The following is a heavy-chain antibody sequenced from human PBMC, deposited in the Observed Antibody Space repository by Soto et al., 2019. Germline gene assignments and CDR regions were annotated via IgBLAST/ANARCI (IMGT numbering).Heavy chain of an antibody. CDR2: IYYSGST. D-gene: IGHD3-16*02. Sequence: QVQLQESGPGLVKPSQTLSLTCIVSGGSISSGGYYCSWIRQHPGKGLEWIGNIYYSGSTYYNPSLKIRLVLSVDTSKNHFSLNLNSVAAADTAVYYCARVLLSFGYLSSDRKYYYYKVVWGEGPRAPSP. CDR3: ARVLLSFGYLSSDRKYYYYKVV. V-gene: IGHV4-31*03. J-gene: IGHJ6*03. CDR1: GGSISSGGYY.